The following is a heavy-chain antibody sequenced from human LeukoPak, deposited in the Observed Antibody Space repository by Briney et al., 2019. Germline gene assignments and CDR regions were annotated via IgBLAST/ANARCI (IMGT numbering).Heavy chain of an antibody. Sequence: SETLSLTCAVYGGSFSGYYWSWIRQPPGKGLEWIGEINHSGSTNYNPSLKSRVTISVDTSKNQLSLKLSSVTAADTAVYYCASGYYYDSSGYYVGYYYYGMDVWGQGTTVTVSS. CDR2: INHSGST. D-gene: IGHD3-22*01. V-gene: IGHV4-34*01. J-gene: IGHJ6*02. CDR1: GGSFSGYY. CDR3: ASGYYYDSSGYYVGYYYYGMDV.